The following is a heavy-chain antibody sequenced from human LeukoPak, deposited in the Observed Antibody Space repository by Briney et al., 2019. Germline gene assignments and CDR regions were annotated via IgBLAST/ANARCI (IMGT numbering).Heavy chain of an antibody. CDR1: GGSISSSSYY. Sequence: SETLSLTCTVSGGSISSSSYYWGWIRQPPGKGLEWIGSIYYSGSTYYNPSLKSRVTISVDTSKNQFSLKLSSVAAADTAVYYCAKVMGPGKRRCFDYWGQGTLVTVSS. J-gene: IGHJ4*02. CDR3: AKVMGPGKRRCFDY. CDR2: IYYSGST. D-gene: IGHD5-24*01. V-gene: IGHV4-39*07.